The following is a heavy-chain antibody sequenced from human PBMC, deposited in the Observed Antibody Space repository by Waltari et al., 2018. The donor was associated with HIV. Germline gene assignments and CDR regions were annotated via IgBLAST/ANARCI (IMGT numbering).Heavy chain of an antibody. D-gene: IGHD4-17*01. CDR2: IYYTGNT. J-gene: IGHJ4*02. V-gene: IGHV4-39*07. CDR1: GGSIRCNVYH. CDR3: VAQDYSDSVDW. Sequence: QLRLPESGPRLVKPSARLSVTCSVSGGSIRCNVYHLGRIRHPPGKGLEWIGSIYYTGNTYYKPSLKRRVTISIDTSKNQFSLRLTSVTAADTAIYYCVAQDYSDSVDWWGQGTLVTVFS.